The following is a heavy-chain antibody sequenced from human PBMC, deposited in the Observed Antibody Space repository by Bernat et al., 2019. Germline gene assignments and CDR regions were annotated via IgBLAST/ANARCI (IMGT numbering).Heavy chain of an antibody. CDR2: INSDGSST. CDR1: GFTFSSYW. D-gene: IGHD6-13*01. Sequence: EVQLVESGGGLVQPGGSLRLSCAASGFTFSSYWMHWVRQAPGKGLVWVSRINSDGSSTSYADSVKGRFTISRDNAKNTLYLQMNSLTAEDTAVYYCAKKNVAAVGNNWFDPWGQGALVTVSS. V-gene: IGHV3-74*01. J-gene: IGHJ5*02. CDR3: AKKNVAAVGNNWFDP.